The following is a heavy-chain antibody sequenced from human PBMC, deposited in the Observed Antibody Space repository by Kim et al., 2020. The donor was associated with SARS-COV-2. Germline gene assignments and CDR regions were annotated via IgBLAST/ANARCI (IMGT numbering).Heavy chain of an antibody. Sequence: SVKVSCKASGGTFSNYAISWVRQAPGQGLEWMGRIIPILRTGNYAQKFQGRVTITADRSTTTAYLELSSLRSDDTAVYYCAGDKSLYGSPIYYYGMDVWGQGTTVTVSS. CDR1: GGTFSNYA. D-gene: IGHD6-13*01. CDR3: AGDKSLYGSPIYYYGMDV. CDR2: IIPILRTG. V-gene: IGHV1-69*04. J-gene: IGHJ6*02.